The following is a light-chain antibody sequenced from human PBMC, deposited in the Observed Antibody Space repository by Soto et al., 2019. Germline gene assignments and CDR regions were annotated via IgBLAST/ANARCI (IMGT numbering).Light chain of an antibody. V-gene: IGLV2-8*01. J-gene: IGLJ2*01. CDR3: SSYAGNINFVI. CDR1: SSDVGGYNY. Sequence: QSALTQPPSASGSPGQSVTISCTGTSSDVGGYNYVSWYQHHPGKAPKLLIYEVFKRSSGVPDRFSGFKAGNAASLIVSGLQAEDEADYYCSSYAGNINFVIFGGGTKVTVL. CDR2: EVF.